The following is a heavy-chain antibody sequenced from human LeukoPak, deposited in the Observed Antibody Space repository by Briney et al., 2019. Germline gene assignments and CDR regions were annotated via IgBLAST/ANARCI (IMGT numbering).Heavy chain of an antibody. CDR1: GFTFSTYG. Sequence: GGSLRLSCEASGFTFSTYGMHWVRQAPGKGLEWVAGISNGGSYKYYADSVKGRFTISRDNSKNTLYLQMNSLRAEDTALYYCAKREGDYLWGTYRYSTSYYFDYWGQGTLVTVSS. V-gene: IGHV3-30*18. CDR3: AKREGDYLWGTYRYSTSYYFDY. CDR2: ISNGGSYK. D-gene: IGHD3-16*02. J-gene: IGHJ4*02.